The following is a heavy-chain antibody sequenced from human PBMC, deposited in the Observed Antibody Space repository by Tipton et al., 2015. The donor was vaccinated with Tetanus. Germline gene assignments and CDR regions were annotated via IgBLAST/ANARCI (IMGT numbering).Heavy chain of an antibody. Sequence: TLSLTCTVSVGAIIGSYWGWIRQSPGKGLEWIGYIYYSGSTNYNPSLKSRVTISVDTSKNQFSLKLSSVTAADTAVYYCARGIMVRGVSRFDPWGQGTLVTVSS. V-gene: IGHV4-59*01. J-gene: IGHJ5*02. CDR3: ARGIMVRGVSRFDP. D-gene: IGHD3-10*01. CDR2: IYYSGST. CDR1: VGAIIGSY.